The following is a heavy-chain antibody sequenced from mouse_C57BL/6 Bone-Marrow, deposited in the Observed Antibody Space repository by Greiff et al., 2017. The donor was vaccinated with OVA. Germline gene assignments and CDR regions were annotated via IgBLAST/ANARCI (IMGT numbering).Heavy chain of an antibody. J-gene: IGHJ3*01. V-gene: IGHV1-42*01. CDR1: GYSFTGYY. D-gene: IGHD1-1*01. Sequence: VQLQQSGPELVKPGASVKISCKASGYSFTGYYMNWVKQSPEKSLEWIGEINPSTGGTTYNQKFKAKATLTVDKSSSTAYMQLKSLTSEDSAVYYCARGLIYYYGSSYAYWGQGTLVTVSA. CDR2: INPSTGGT. CDR3: ARGLIYYYGSSYAY.